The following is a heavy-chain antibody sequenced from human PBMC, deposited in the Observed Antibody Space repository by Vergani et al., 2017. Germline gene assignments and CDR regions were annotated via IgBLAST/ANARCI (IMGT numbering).Heavy chain of an antibody. V-gene: IGHV1-3*02. CDR2: SNAGNGNT. J-gene: IGHJ4*02. CDR3: ARIDPKIRYGGYNNGYYFDY. D-gene: IGHD5-24*01. Sequence: QVQLVQSGAEVKKPGASVKVSCKASGYTFTSYAMHWVRQAPGQRLEWMGWSNAGNGNTKYSQEFQGRVTITRDTSASTAYMELSSLRSEDMAVYYCARIDPKIRYGGYNNGYYFDYWGQGTLVTVSS. CDR1: GYTFTSYA.